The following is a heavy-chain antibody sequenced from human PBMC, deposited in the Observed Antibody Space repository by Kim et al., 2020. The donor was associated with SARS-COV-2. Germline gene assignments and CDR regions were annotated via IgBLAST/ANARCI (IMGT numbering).Heavy chain of an antibody. CDR2: LIPVSGTA. CDR1: GVTFTNYA. D-gene: IGHD1-1*01. CDR3: ARVDEWTTTRSWGADGAYFGY. J-gene: IGHJ4*02. Sequence: SVKVSCKASGVTFTNYAISWVRQAPGQGLEWMGGLIPVSGTANYAQKFQGRATITADESTNTVYLELNSLTFDDTAMYYCARVDEWTTTRSWGADGAYFGYWGQGSLVTVSS. V-gene: IGHV1-69*13.